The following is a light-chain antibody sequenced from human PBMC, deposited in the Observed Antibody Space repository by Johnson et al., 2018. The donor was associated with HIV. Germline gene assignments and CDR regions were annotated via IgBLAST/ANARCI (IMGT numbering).Light chain of an antibody. Sequence: QSVLTQPPSVSAAPGQKVTISCSGSSSNIGNNYVSWYQQLPGTAPKLLIYDNNKRPSGIPDRFSGSKSGTSATLGITGLPTGDEADYYCGTWDSSLSAQYVFGTGTKVTVL. CDR1: SSNIGNNY. V-gene: IGLV1-51*01. CDR3: GTWDSSLSAQYV. J-gene: IGLJ1*01. CDR2: DNN.